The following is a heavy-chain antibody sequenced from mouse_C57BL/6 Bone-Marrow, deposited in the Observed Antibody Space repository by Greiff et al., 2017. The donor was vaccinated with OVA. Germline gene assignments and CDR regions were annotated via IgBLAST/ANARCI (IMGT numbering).Heavy chain of an antibody. J-gene: IGHJ2*01. Sequence: QVQLQQPGAELVRPGSSVKLSCKASGYTFTSYWMDWVKQRPGQGLEWIGNIYPSDSETHYNQKFKDKATLTVDKSSSTAYMQLSSLTSEDSAVYYCAREGSFPYFDYWGQGTTLTVSS. V-gene: IGHV1-61*01. CDR1: GYTFTSYW. CDR2: IYPSDSET. D-gene: IGHD1-2*01. CDR3: AREGSFPYFDY.